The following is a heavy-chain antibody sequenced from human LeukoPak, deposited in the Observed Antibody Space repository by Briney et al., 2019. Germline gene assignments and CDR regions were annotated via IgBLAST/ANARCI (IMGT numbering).Heavy chain of an antibody. CDR1: DYSISSSYY. J-gene: IGHJ4*02. V-gene: IGHV4-38-2*01. D-gene: IGHD6-13*01. CDR3: ARQYSRSWSHFDS. CDR2: IFRSGST. Sequence: SETLSLTCAVSDYSISSSYYWGWIRRPPGKGLEWIGTIFRSGSTNYNPSLRSRVTISVDTSKNQFSLRLSSLTAADTAVYYCARQYSRSWSHFDSWGQGTLVTVSS.